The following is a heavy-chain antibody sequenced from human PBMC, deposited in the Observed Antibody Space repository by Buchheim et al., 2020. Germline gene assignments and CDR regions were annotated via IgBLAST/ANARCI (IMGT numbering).Heavy chain of an antibody. CDR3: ARASFSPGGYYEDLDV. CDR2: MNPGSGNT. Sequence: QVRLVQSGAEVKKPGASVTVSCKGSGYTFFSYDIHWIRQATGQGLEWMGWMNPGSGNTGYSQKFQGRVSMTKSTSMSTAYLELSGLKSEDTAVYFCARASFSPGGYYEDLDVWGQGTL. J-gene: IGHJ4*02. CDR1: GYTFFSYD. V-gene: IGHV1-8*02. D-gene: IGHD3-3*01.